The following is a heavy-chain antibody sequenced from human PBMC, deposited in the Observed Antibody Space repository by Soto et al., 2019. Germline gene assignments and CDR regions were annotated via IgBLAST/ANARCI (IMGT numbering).Heavy chain of an antibody. V-gene: IGHV4-30-2*01. CDR3: ARASAVAGNWFYP. Sequence: SETLSLTCAVSGGSISSGGYSWSWIRQPPGKGLEWIGYIYHSGSTYYNPSLQSRVTISVDRSKNEFSLKLSSVTAADTAVYYCARASAVAGNWFYPWGQGTLVTVSS. J-gene: IGHJ5*02. D-gene: IGHD6-19*01. CDR1: GGSISSGGYS. CDR2: IYHSGST.